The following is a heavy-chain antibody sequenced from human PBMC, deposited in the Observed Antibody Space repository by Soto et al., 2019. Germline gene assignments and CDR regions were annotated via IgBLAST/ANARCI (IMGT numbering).Heavy chain of an antibody. J-gene: IGHJ4*02. CDR3: ARAKFESTGWHQFDI. D-gene: IGHD7-27*01. Sequence: PSETLSLTCTVSGGSFTGHFCSWVRQPPGKGLEWIGEVSHSGNTKYYPSLRSRVTLSVDSSKNQISLALTSVTAADTAVYYCARAKFESTGWHQFDIWGQGTLVTV. CDR1: GGSFTGHF. CDR2: VSHSGNT. V-gene: IGHV4-34*01.